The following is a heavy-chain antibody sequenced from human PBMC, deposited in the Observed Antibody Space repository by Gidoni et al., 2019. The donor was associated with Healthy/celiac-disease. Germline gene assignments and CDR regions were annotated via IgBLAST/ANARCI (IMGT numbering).Heavy chain of an antibody. J-gene: IGHJ2*01. V-gene: IGHV3-23*01. CDR1: GFTFSSFA. D-gene: IGHD3-22*01. CDR2: ISGSGGST. Sequence: EVQLLESGGGLVQPGGSLRLSCAASGFTFSSFAMSWFRQAPGKGLGWVSAISGSGGSTYYADAVKGRFTISRDNTKNTLYLQMNSLRAEDTAVYYCAKQGRTGDYYDSSGYYWSDWYFDLWGRGTLVTVSS. CDR3: AKQGRTGDYYDSSGYYWSDWYFDL.